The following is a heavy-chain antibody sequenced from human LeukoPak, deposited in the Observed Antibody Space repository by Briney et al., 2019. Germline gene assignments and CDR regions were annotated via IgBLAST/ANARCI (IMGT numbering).Heavy chain of an antibody. CDR2: IKHDGSEK. D-gene: IGHD6-13*01. V-gene: IGHV3-7*04. CDR3: ARITGIEAAGDY. CDR1: GSTFSTYW. Sequence: GGSLRLSCAASGSTFSTYWMSWVRQAPGRGREWVANIKHDGSEKFYVDSVRGRFTISRDNAKNSLYLQLNSLRAEDTALYYCARITGIEAAGDYWGQGTLVTVSS. J-gene: IGHJ4*02.